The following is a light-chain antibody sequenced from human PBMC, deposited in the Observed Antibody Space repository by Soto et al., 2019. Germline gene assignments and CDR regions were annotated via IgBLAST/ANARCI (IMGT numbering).Light chain of an antibody. V-gene: IGKV3-20*01. Sequence: VLTQSPGTLSLSAGDRATLSCRASQSVSSSSFAWYQQKPGQAPRLLIFGTSARATGIPDRFRGSGSGTEFTPTITRLEPEDVEVYYCQQYGNSRFTFGRGTKLEIK. CDR3: QQYGNSRFT. CDR1: QSVSSSS. J-gene: IGKJ2*01. CDR2: GTS.